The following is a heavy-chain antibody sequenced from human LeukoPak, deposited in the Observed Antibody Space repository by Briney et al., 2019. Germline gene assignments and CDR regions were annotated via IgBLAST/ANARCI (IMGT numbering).Heavy chain of an antibody. Sequence: SETLSLTCTVSGGSMSSSSYYWSWIRQPPGKGLEWIGYMYYSGSTNYNPSLKSRVTISVDTSKNQFSLKLSSVTAADTAVYYCARQPARYSSSWLGHRYYFDYWGQGTLVTVSS. J-gene: IGHJ4*02. V-gene: IGHV4-61*05. CDR1: GGSMSSSSYY. D-gene: IGHD6-13*01. CDR3: ARQPARYSSSWLGHRYYFDY. CDR2: MYYSGST.